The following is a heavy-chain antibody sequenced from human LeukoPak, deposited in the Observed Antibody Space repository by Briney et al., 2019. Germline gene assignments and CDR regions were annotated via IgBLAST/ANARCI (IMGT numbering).Heavy chain of an antibody. CDR2: ITPLFGTA. CDR1: GGTFSNYA. Sequence: SVKVSCKASGGTFSNYAISWVRQAPGQGLEWMGGITPLFGTAKYAQKFQGRVTITADESTSTAYMELSSLRSEDTAVYYCARDSSEFRSLIPHWGQGTLVTGSS. V-gene: IGHV1-69*13. J-gene: IGHJ1*01. D-gene: IGHD2-21*01. CDR3: ARDSSEFRSLIPH.